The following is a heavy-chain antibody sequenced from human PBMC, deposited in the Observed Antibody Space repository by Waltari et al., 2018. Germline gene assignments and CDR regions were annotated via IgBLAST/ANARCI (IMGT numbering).Heavy chain of an antibody. D-gene: IGHD5-18*01. CDR3: ARLAAMENYYYYGMDV. Sequence: QVQLVQSGAEVKKPGASVKVSCKASGYTFTGYYIHWVRQAPGQGLEWMGWINPNSGGTNYAQKFQGRVTMTRDTSISTAYMELSRLRSDDTAVYYCARLAAMENYYYYGMDVWGQGTTVTVSS. V-gene: IGHV1-2*02. CDR1: GYTFTGYY. J-gene: IGHJ6*02. CDR2: INPNSGGT.